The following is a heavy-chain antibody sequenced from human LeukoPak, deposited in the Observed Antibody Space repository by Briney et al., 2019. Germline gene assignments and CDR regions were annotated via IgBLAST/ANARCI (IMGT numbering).Heavy chain of an antibody. CDR1: GDSFSSNSAA. V-gene: IGHV6-1*01. J-gene: IGHJ6*02. CDR2: TYYRPKWYN. Sequence: SQTLSLTCAISGDSFSSNSAAWNWIRQSPSRGLEWLGRTYYRPKWYNDYAVSVKSRITINPDTSKNQFSLQLNSVTPEDTAVYYCARGGVSRSWYKGYYYYGMDVWGQGTTVTVSS. D-gene: IGHD6-13*01. CDR3: ARGGVSRSWYKGYYYYGMDV.